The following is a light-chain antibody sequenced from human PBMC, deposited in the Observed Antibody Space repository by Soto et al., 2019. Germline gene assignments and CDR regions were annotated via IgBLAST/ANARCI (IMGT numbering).Light chain of an antibody. V-gene: IGKV3-15*01. CDR2: GAS. CDR3: QQYNNWPQP. CDR1: QSVSSN. Sequence: EIVMTQSPATLSVSPGERATLSCRASQSVSSNLAWYQQKPGQAPRLLIYGASTRATGIPARFSGSGSGTEFPLPISSLQSEDFAVYYCQQYNNWPQPFGQGTKVEIK. J-gene: IGKJ1*01.